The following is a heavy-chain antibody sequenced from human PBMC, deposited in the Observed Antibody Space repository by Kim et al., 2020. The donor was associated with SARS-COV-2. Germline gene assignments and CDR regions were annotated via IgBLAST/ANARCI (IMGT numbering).Heavy chain of an antibody. J-gene: IGHJ6*02. D-gene: IGHD5-12*01. CDR3: AREGDGYNFPYYYGMDV. Sequence: VKGRFTSSKDNDKNSLYLQMNRLRAEDTAVYYCAREGDGYNFPYYYGMDVWGQGTTVTVSS. V-gene: IGHV3-11*06.